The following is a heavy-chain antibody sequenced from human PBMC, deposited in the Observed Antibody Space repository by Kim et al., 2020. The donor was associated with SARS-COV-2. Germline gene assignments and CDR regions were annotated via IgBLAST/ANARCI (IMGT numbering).Heavy chain of an antibody. CDR3: ARHLDGDQPNWYFDL. V-gene: IGHV5-51*01. CDR2: IYPGDSDT. J-gene: IGHJ2*01. CDR1: GYSFTSYW. D-gene: IGHD4-17*01. Sequence: GDSLKISCKGSGYSFTSYWIGWVRQMPGKGLEWMGIIYPGDSDTRYSPSFQGQVTISADKSISTAYLQWSSLKASDNAMYYCARHLDGDQPNWYFDLWGRGTLVTVSS.